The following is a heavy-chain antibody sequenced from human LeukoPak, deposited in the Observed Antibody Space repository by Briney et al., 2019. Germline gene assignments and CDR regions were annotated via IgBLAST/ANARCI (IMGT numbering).Heavy chain of an antibody. CDR1: GFTVSANY. CDR3: ARGEMIEDAFDI. Sequence: GGSLRLSCAASGFTVSANYLTWVRQAPGKGLEWVSIIYSGGSTNYADSVRGRFTISRDNSKNTLYLQMNSLRVEDTAVYYCARGEMIEDAFDIWGQGTMVTVSS. CDR2: IYSGGST. D-gene: IGHD5-24*01. V-gene: IGHV3-66*01. J-gene: IGHJ3*02.